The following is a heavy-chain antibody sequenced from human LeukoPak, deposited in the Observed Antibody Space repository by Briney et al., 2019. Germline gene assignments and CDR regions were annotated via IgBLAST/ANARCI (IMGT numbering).Heavy chain of an antibody. Sequence: GASVKVSCKASGYTFTSYGISWVRQAPGQGLEWMGWISAYNGNTNYAQKLQGRVTMTTDTSTSTAYMELRSLRSDDTAVYYCAREPYYDFWSGYYFDYWGQGTLVTVSS. CDR1: GYTFTSYG. J-gene: IGHJ4*02. CDR2: ISAYNGNT. D-gene: IGHD3-3*01. V-gene: IGHV1-18*01. CDR3: AREPYYDFWSGYYFDY.